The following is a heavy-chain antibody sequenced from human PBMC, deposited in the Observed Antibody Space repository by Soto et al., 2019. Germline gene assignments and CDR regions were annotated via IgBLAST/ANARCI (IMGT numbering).Heavy chain of an antibody. V-gene: IGHV3-30-3*01. D-gene: IGHD3-9*01. CDR1: GFTFSSYA. Sequence: WGSLRLSCAASGFTFSSYAMHWVRQAPGKGLEWVAVISYDGSNKYYADSVKGRFTISRDNSKNTLYLQMNSLRAEDTAVYYCARAPESYDILTGYYYYWGQGTLVTVSS. CDR2: ISYDGSNK. CDR3: ARAPESYDILTGYYYY. J-gene: IGHJ4*02.